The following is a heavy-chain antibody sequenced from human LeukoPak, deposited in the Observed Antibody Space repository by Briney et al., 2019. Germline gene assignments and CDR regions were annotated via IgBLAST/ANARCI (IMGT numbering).Heavy chain of an antibody. J-gene: IGHJ4*02. CDR2: INHSGST. Sequence: SSETLSLTCAVYGGSFSGYYWSWIRQPPGKGLEWIGEINHSGSTNYNPSLKSRVTISVDTSKNQFSLKLSSVTAADTAVYYCARAGGYVWGSYRRQYYFDYWGQGTLVTVSS. D-gene: IGHD3-16*02. CDR3: ARAGGYVWGSYRRQYYFDY. V-gene: IGHV4-34*01. CDR1: GGSFSGYY.